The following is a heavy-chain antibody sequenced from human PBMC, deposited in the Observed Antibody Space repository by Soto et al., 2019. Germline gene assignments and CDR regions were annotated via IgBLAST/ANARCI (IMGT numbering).Heavy chain of an antibody. CDR1: GFTFSSYG. D-gene: IGHD3-9*01. J-gene: IGHJ6*02. Sequence: PGGSLRLSCAASGFTFSSYGMHWVRQAPGKGLEWVAVISYDGSNKYYADSVKGRFTISRDNSKNTLYLQMNSLRAEDTAVYYCAKGDILTGYYRLYYYYGMDVWGQGTTVTVSS. V-gene: IGHV3-30*18. CDR2: ISYDGSNK. CDR3: AKGDILTGYYRLYYYYGMDV.